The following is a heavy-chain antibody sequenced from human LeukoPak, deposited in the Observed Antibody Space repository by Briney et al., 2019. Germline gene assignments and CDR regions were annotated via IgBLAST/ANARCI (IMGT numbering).Heavy chain of an antibody. CDR1: GFTFSSYA. V-gene: IGHV3-30-3*01. CDR2: ISYDGSNK. J-gene: IGHJ3*02. CDR3: ARNYVPYDSSQGNAFDI. D-gene: IGHD3-22*01. Sequence: GGSLRLSCAASGFTFSSYAMHWVRQAPGKGLEWVAVISYDGSNKYYADSVKGRFTISRDNSKNTLYLQMNSLRAEDTAVYYCARNYVPYDSSQGNAFDIWGQGTMVTVSS.